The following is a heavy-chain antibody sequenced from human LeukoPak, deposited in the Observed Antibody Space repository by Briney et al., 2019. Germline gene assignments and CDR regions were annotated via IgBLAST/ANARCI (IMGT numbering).Heavy chain of an antibody. D-gene: IGHD3-22*01. CDR1: GGTFSSYA. Sequence: VASVKVSCKASGGTFSSYAISWVRQAPGQGLEWMGIINPSGGSTSYAQKFQGRVTMTRDTSTSTVYMELSSLRSEDTAVYYCARVLDSSGDYWGQGTLVTVSS. J-gene: IGHJ4*02. V-gene: IGHV1-46*01. CDR2: INPSGGST. CDR3: ARVLDSSGDY.